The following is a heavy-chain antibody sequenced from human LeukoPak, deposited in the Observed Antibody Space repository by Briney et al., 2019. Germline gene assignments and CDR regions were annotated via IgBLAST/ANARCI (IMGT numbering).Heavy chain of an antibody. V-gene: IGHV1-18*01. CDR3: ARKRLGKEYFDY. CDR2: ISAYNGNT. D-gene: IGHD7-27*01. Sequence: ASVKVSCKASGYTFTSSAISWVRQAPGQGLEWMGWISAYNGNTNYAQKLQGRVTMTTDTSTSTAYMELRSLRSDDTAVYYCARKRLGKEYFDYWGQGTLVTVSS. CDR1: GYTFTSSA. J-gene: IGHJ4*02.